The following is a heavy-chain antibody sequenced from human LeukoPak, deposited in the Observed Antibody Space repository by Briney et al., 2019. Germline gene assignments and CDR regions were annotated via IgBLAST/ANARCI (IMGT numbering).Heavy chain of an antibody. J-gene: IGHJ4*02. CDR1: GFTFSSYS. D-gene: IGHD3-9*01. Sequence: GGSLRLSCAASGFTFSSYSMNWVRQAPGKGLEWVTSISGSSSYIYYADSVKGRFTISRDNAKNSLYLQMNSLRAEDTAVYYCARSYYDILTGITLAFDYWGQGTLVTVSS. V-gene: IGHV3-21*01. CDR3: ARSYYDILTGITLAFDY. CDR2: ISGSSSYI.